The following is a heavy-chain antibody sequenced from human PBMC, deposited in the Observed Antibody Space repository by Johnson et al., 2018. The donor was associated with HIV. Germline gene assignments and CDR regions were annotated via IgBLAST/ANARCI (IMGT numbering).Heavy chain of an antibody. V-gene: IGHV3-30-3*01. D-gene: IGHD3-10*01. CDR1: GFTFSSYA. Sequence: QVQLVESGGGVVQPGRSLRLSCAAYGFTFSSYAMHWVRQAPGKGLEWVAVISYDGSNKYYADSVKGRFTISRDNAKNSLYLQLNSLRAEDTAVYYCARKGLVWFGWAFDIWGQGTMVTVSS. CDR3: ARKGLVWFGWAFDI. CDR2: ISYDGSNK. J-gene: IGHJ3*02.